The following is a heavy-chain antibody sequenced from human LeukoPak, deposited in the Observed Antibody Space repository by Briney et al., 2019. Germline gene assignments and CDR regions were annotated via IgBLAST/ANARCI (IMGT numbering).Heavy chain of an antibody. D-gene: IGHD5-24*01. CDR3: GRLRSLDQ. V-gene: IGHV3-7*01. CDR1: GFLFNKYW. Sequence: GGSLRLSCAASGFLFNKYWMTWVRQAPGKGLEWVANIKEDDSEIYYVDSVKGRFTISRDNAKKSLYLHMSSLRVEDTAVYFCGRLRSLDQWGQGTLVTVPS. J-gene: IGHJ4*02. CDR2: IKEDDSEI.